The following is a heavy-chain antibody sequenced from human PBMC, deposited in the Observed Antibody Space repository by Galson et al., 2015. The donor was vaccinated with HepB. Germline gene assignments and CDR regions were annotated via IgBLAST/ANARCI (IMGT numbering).Heavy chain of an antibody. CDR1: GYTFTSHY. Sequence: SVKVSCKASGYTFTSHYIHWVRQAPGQGLEWMGSINPSSGYTNYAQTFQGRVTMTRDTSTSTVYMELSSLRSEDTAVYYCARLGSSNWSTYYFDYWGQGTLVTVSS. V-gene: IGHV1-46*01. CDR3: ARLGSSNWSTYYFDY. D-gene: IGHD6-13*01. J-gene: IGHJ4*02. CDR2: INPSSGYT.